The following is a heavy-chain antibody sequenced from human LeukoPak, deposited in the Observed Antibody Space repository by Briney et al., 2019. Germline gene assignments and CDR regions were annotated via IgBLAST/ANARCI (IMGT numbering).Heavy chain of an antibody. J-gene: IGHJ4*02. V-gene: IGHV1-2*02. Sequence: ASVKVSCKASGYTFTGYYMHWVRQAPGQGLEWMGWINPNSGGTNYAQKFQGRVTMTRDTSISTAYMELSRLRSDDTAVYYCAREIVGATNGFDYWGRGTLVTVSS. CDR3: AREIVGATNGFDY. D-gene: IGHD1-26*01. CDR2: INPNSGGT. CDR1: GYTFTGYY.